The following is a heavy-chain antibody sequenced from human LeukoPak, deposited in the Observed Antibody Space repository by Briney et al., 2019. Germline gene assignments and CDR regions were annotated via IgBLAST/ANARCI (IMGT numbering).Heavy chain of an antibody. V-gene: IGHV4-30-2*01. CDR1: GGSISSGGYS. CDR3: ARGLLLWFGEESSDAFDI. J-gene: IGHJ3*02. Sequence: PSQTLSLTCAVSGGSISSGGYSWSSIRQPPGKGLEWIGYIYHSGSTYYNPSLKSRVTISVDRSKNQFSLKLSFVTAADTAVYYCARGLLLWFGEESSDAFDIWAQGTMVTVSS. D-gene: IGHD3-10*01. CDR2: IYHSGST.